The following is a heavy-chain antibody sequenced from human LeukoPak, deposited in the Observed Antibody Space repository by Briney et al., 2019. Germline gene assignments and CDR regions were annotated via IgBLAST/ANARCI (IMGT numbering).Heavy chain of an antibody. D-gene: IGHD6-13*01. Sequence: ASVTVSCKASGYTFTSYGISWVRQAPGQGLERMGWISAYNGNTNYAQTLQGRVTITTDTSTSTAYMELRSLRSDDTAVYYCARVGSSSYNWFDLWGQGTLVSVSS. V-gene: IGHV1-18*01. CDR3: ARVGSSSYNWFDL. J-gene: IGHJ5*02. CDR1: GYTFTSYG. CDR2: ISAYNGNT.